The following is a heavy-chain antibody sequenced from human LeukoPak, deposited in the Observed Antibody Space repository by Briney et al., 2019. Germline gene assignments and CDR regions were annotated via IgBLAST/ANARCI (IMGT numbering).Heavy chain of an antibody. CDR3: ARRVGYCSGGSCYEDV. CDR2: IYPGDSDT. Sequence: GESLKISCKGSAYNFTRHWIGWVRQMPGKGLEWMGIIYPGDSDTRYSPSFQGQVTISADKSISTAYLQWSSLKASDTAMYYCARRVGYCSGGSCYEDVWGQGTTVTVSS. V-gene: IGHV5-51*01. CDR1: AYNFTRHW. J-gene: IGHJ6*02. D-gene: IGHD2-15*01.